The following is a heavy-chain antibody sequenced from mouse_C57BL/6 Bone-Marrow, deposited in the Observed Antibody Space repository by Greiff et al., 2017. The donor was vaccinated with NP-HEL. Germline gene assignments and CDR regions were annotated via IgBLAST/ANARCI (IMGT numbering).Heavy chain of an antibody. CDR3: ARVDGYDLWYFDV. CDR2: IYPGDGDT. D-gene: IGHD2-2*01. CDR1: GYAFSSSW. Sequence: VQGVESGPELVKPGASVKISCKASGYAFSSSWMNWVKQRPGKGLEWIGRIYPGDGDTNYNGKFKGKATLTPDKSSSTAYMQRRSLTSEDSAVYFCARVDGYDLWYFDVWGTGTTVTVSS. V-gene: IGHV1-82*01. J-gene: IGHJ1*03.